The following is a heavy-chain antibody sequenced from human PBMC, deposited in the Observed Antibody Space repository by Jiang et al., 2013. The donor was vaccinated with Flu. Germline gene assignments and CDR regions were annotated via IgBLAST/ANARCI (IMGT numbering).Heavy chain of an antibody. D-gene: IGHD7-27*01. J-gene: IGHJ5*02. CDR2: IDPSDSWS. V-gene: IGHV5-10-1*01. Sequence: SCKASGYSFTSSWISWVRQMPGKGLEWMGRIDPSDSWSNYSPSFQGHVNISVDRSISTAYLQWSSLKASDTAMYYCARPHNRSHWGWFGPWGQGTLVTVSS. CDR1: GYSFTSSW. CDR3: ARPHNRSHWGWFGP.